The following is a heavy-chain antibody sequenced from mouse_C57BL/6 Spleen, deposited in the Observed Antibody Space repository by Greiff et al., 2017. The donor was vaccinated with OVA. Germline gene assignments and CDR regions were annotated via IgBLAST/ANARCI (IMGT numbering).Heavy chain of an antibody. CDR3: ARWNYGSSSYWYFDV. Sequence: QVQLKQPGAELVKPGASVKLSCKASGYTFTSYWMHWVKQRPGQGLEWIGMIHPNSGSTNYNEKFKSKATLTVDKSSSTAYMQLSSLTSEDSAVYYCARWNYGSSSYWYFDVWGTGTTVTVSS. CDR1: GYTFTSYW. D-gene: IGHD1-1*01. J-gene: IGHJ1*03. CDR2: IHPNSGST. V-gene: IGHV1-64*01.